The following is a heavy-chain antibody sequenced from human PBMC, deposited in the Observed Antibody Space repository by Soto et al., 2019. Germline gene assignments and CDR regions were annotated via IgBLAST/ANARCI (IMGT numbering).Heavy chain of an antibody. CDR1: GYTFTGYY. D-gene: IGHD5-18*01. V-gene: IGHV1-2*02. J-gene: IGHJ5*02. CDR2: INPNSGGT. CDR3: ARERRRHGGYSYGSNWFDP. Sequence: GASVKVSCKASGYTFTGYYMHWVRQAPGQGLEWMGWINPNSGGTNYAQKFQGRVTMTRDTSISTAYMELSRLRSDDTAVYYCARERRRHGGYSYGSNWFDPWGQGTLVTVSS.